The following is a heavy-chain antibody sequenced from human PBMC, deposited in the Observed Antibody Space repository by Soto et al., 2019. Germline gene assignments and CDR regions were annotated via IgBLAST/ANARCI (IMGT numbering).Heavy chain of an antibody. V-gene: IGHV3-23*01. J-gene: IGHJ4*02. CDR2: ISGSGGST. Sequence: GRSLRLSCAASGFTFSSYAMSWVRQAPGKGLEWVSAISGSGGSTYYADSVKGRFTISRDNSKNTLYLQMNSLRAEDTAVYYCAENHPIWGSYRLPLSSPFDYWGQGTLVTVSS. CDR3: AENHPIWGSYRLPLSSPFDY. CDR1: GFTFSSYA. D-gene: IGHD3-16*02.